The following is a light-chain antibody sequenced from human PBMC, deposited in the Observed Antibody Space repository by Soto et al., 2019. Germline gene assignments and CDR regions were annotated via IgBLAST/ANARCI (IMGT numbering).Light chain of an antibody. CDR3: QQYNNWLRT. V-gene: IGKV3-15*01. CDR1: QSISSN. J-gene: IGKJ1*01. Sequence: EIVMTQSPATLSVSPGERATLSCRASQSISSNLAWYQQKPGQAPRLLIYAASTRATGVPARFSGSGSGTEFTLTISSLQSEDFAVYYCQQYNNWLRTFGHGTKVDIK. CDR2: AAS.